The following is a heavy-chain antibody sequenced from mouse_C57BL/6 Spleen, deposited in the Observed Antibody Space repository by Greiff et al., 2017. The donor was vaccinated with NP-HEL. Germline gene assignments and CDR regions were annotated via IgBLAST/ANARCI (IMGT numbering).Heavy chain of an antibody. V-gene: IGHV1-42*01. D-gene: IGHD1-1*01. CDR3: AGPYYCGSRQFAD. CDR2: INPSTGGT. Sequence: EVQLQQSGPELVKPGASVKISCKASGYSFTGYYMNWVKQSPEKSLEWIGEINPSTGGTTYNQKFKAKATLTVDKSSSTAYMPLKSLTSADSAVYYCAGPYYCGSRQFADWGKGTLVTVSA. J-gene: IGHJ3*01. CDR1: GYSFTGYY.